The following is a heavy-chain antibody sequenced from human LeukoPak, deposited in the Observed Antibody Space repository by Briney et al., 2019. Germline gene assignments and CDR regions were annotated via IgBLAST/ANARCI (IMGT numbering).Heavy chain of an antibody. J-gene: IGHJ4*02. CDR2: ISGSGGST. Sequence: ETLSLTCAVYGGSFSGYYWTWIRQAPGKGLEWVSAISGSGGSTYYADSVKGRFTISRDNSKNTLYLQMNSLRAEDTAVYYCAKMLNNWNYATVDYWGQGTLVTVSS. CDR3: AKMLNNWNYATVDY. CDR1: GGSFSGYY. V-gene: IGHV3-23*01. D-gene: IGHD1-7*01.